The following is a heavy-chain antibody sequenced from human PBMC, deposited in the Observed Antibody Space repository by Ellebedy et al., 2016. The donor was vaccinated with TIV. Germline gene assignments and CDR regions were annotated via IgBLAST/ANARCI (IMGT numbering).Heavy chain of an antibody. CDR3: ARHRAEQWPSSVP. J-gene: IGHJ5*02. D-gene: IGHD6-19*01. CDR2: IDPSDSYT. Sequence: GESLKISCKGSGYSFTSYWISWVRQMPGKGLEWMGRIDPSDSYTNYSPSFQGHVTISADKSISTAYLQWSSLKASDTAMYYCARHRAEQWPSSVPWGQGTLVTVSS. V-gene: IGHV5-10-1*01. CDR1: GYSFTSYW.